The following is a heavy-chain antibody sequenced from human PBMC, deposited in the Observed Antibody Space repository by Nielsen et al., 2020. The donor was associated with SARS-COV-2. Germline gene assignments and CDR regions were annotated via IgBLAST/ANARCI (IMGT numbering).Heavy chain of an antibody. V-gene: IGHV3-48*03. CDR2: ISSSGSTI. CDR3: ARSPPKDDFWSGYWDYGMDV. D-gene: IGHD3-3*01. J-gene: IGHJ6*02. Sequence: WIRQPPGKGLEWVSYISSSGSTIYYADSVKGRFTISRDNAKNSLYLQMNSLRAEDTAVYYCARSPPKDDFWSGYWDYGMDVWGQGTTVTAP.